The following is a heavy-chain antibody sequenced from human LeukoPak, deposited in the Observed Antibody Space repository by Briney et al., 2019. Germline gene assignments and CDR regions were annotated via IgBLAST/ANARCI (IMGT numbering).Heavy chain of an antibody. CDR2: ISSSSSYI. V-gene: IGHV3-21*01. J-gene: IGHJ3*02. D-gene: IGHD1-26*01. CDR3: ASAWELLGAFDI. CDR1: GFTFSSYS. Sequence: PGGSLRLSCAASGFTFSSYSMNWVRQAPGKGLEWVSSISSSSSYIYYADSVKGRFTISRDNAKNSLYLQMNSLRAEDTAVYYCASAWELLGAFDIWGQGTMVTVSS.